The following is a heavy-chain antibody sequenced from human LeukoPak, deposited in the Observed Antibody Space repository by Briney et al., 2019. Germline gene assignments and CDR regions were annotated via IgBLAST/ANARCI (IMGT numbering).Heavy chain of an antibody. V-gene: IGHV3-23*01. CDR3: AKGSGYDTDFDY. CDR2: ISDSGDNT. J-gene: IGHJ4*02. D-gene: IGHD5-12*01. Sequence: GGSLRLSCAASGFTFSTYVMSWVRQAPGKGLEWVSGISDSGDNTYYADSVKGRFTISRDNSKNTLYLQMNSLRAEDTAVYSCAKGSGYDTDFDYWGQGTLVSVSS. CDR1: GFTFSTYV.